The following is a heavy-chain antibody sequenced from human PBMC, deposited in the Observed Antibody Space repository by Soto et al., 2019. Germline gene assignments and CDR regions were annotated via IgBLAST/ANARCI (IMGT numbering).Heavy chain of an antibody. CDR3: AREDSGSYYKKNGMDV. CDR2: IYYSGST. V-gene: IGHV4-61*01. Sequence: QVQLQESGPGLVKPSETLSLTCTVSGGSVSSGSYYWSWIRQPPGKGLEWIGYIYYSGSTNYNPSLKSRVTISVDTSKNQFSLKLSSVTAADTAVYYCAREDSGSYYKKNGMDVWGQGTTVTVSS. D-gene: IGHD1-26*01. J-gene: IGHJ6*02. CDR1: GGSVSSGSYY.